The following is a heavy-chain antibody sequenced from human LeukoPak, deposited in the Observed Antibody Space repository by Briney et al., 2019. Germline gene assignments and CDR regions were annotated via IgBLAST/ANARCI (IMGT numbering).Heavy chain of an antibody. V-gene: IGHV3-53*01. Sequence: GGSLRLSCAASGFSFNLNDMNWVRQAPGKGLEWVSILYSGSDTYYADSVKGRFTISRDSSKNMLFLHMNSLRAEHTAVYYCARVGDHFHWYLDLWGRGTLVTVSS. D-gene: IGHD3-3*02. CDR2: LYSGSDT. J-gene: IGHJ2*01. CDR3: ARVGDHFHWYLDL. CDR1: GFSFNLND.